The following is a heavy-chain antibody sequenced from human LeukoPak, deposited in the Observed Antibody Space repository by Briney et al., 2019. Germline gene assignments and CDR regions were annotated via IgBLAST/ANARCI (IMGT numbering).Heavy chain of an antibody. D-gene: IGHD5-12*01. CDR3: AKDGLRGYDFDS. CDR1: GFTFDRSA. J-gene: IGHJ5*01. V-gene: IGHV3-23*01. CDR2: ISNAAGTT. Sequence: GGSLRLSCAASGFTFDRSAMNWVRQAPGKGLEWVARISNAAGTTNYADSVRGRFTISRDNSQNTLYLQMSSLRVEDTTEYYCAKDGLRGYDFDSWGQGTLVIVSS.